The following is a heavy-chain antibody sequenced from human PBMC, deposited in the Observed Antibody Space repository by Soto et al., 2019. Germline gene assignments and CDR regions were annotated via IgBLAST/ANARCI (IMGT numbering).Heavy chain of an antibody. CDR3: ARDRDYENAFDF. Sequence: QVQLLESGGGVVQPGRSLRLSCAASGFNFNNYGMHRVRQAPGKGLEWVAVIWHDGSHKNYADSVKGRFTISRDNSKNTLYLQMNSLRAEDSAVYSCARDRDYENAFDFWGQGTMVTVSS. D-gene: IGHD4-17*01. J-gene: IGHJ3*01. V-gene: IGHV3-33*01. CDR2: IWHDGSHK. CDR1: GFNFNNYG.